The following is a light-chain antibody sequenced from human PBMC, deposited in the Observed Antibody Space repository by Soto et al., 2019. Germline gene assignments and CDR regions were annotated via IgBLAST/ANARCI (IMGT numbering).Light chain of an antibody. CDR2: KAS. J-gene: IGKJ4*01. CDR3: QQYSSYTSLT. Sequence: DIQMTQSPSTLSASVGDRVSITCRASQTINNLMAWYQQKPGQAPKLLIYKASNLETGVPSRFSGSGSGTEFTLTISSLQPDDFATYYCQQYSSYTSLTFGGGTKVEIK. V-gene: IGKV1-5*03. CDR1: QTINNL.